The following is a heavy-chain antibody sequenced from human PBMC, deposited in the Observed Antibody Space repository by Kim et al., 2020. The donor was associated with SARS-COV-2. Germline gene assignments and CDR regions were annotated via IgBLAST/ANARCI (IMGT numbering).Heavy chain of an antibody. CDR3: ARGALPAAILPFAY. D-gene: IGHD2-2*01. J-gene: IGHJ4*02. CDR2: IYYSGST. CDR1: GGSISSSSYY. V-gene: IGHV4-39*07. Sequence: SETLSLTCTVSGGSISSSSYYWGWIRHPPGKGLEWIGSIYYSGSTYYNPSLKSRVTISVDTSKNQFSLKLSSVTAADTAVYYCARGALPAAILPFAYWGQGTLVTVSS.